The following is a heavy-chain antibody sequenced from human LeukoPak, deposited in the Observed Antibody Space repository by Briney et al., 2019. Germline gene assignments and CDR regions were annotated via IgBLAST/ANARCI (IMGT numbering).Heavy chain of an antibody. D-gene: IGHD2-21*01. J-gene: IGHJ4*02. Sequence: ASVKVSCKASGYTFTSYAMNWVRQAPGQGLEWMGIINPSGGSTSYAQKFQGRVTMTRDMSTSTVYMELSSLRSEDTAVYYCARSGGELPGDYWGQGTLVTVSS. CDR3: ARSGGELPGDY. CDR2: INPSGGST. V-gene: IGHV1-46*01. CDR1: GYTFTSYA.